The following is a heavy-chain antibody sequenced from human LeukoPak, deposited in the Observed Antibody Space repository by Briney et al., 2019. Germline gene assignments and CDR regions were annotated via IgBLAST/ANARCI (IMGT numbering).Heavy chain of an antibody. CDR2: IYYSGST. Sequence: PSETLSLTCTVSGGSISSYYWSWIRQPPGKGLEWIGYIYYSGSTNYNPALKSRVTISVDTSKRQISLNLRSVTAADTAVYYCARDDWGSLDYWGQGTLVTVSS. D-gene: IGHD7-27*01. V-gene: IGHV4-59*01. CDR1: GGSISSYY. CDR3: ARDDWGSLDY. J-gene: IGHJ4*02.